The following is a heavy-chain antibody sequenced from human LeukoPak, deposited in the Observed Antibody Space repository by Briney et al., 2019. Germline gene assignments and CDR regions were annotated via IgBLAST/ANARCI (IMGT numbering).Heavy chain of an antibody. D-gene: IGHD6-6*01. CDR1: GFTFSDYY. CDR3: ARSGKTGIAARHYHYYYMDV. V-gene: IGHV3-11*01. CDR2: ISSSGSTI. J-gene: IGHJ6*03. Sequence: GGSLRLSCAASGFTFSDYYMSWIRQAPGKGLEWVSYISSSGSTIYYADSVKGRFTISRDNAKNSLYLQMNSLRAEDTAVYYCARSGKTGIAARHYHYYYMDVWGKGTTVTVSS.